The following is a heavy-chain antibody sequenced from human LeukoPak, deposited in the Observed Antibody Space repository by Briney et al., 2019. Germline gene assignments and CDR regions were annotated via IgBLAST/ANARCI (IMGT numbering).Heavy chain of an antibody. J-gene: IGHJ4*02. CDR2: ISTSSSYI. Sequence: PGGSLRLFCAASGFTFSSYTMNWVRQAPGKGLEWVSSISTSSSYIYYADSVKGRFTISRDNAKNSLYLQMNSLRAEDTAVYYCARAQRGGNSMAGFDYWGQGTLVTVSS. D-gene: IGHD4-23*01. V-gene: IGHV3-21*01. CDR3: ARAQRGGNSMAGFDY. CDR1: GFTFSSYT.